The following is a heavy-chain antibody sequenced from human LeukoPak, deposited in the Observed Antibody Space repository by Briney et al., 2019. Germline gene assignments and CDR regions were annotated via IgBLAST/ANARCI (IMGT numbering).Heavy chain of an antibody. CDR2: INHSGST. J-gene: IGHJ4*02. CDR1: GGSFSGYY. CDR3: ARVPYSGSYYPRTVDY. D-gene: IGHD1-26*01. Sequence: SETLSLTCAVYGGSFSGYYWSWIRQPPGKGLEWIGEINHSGSTNYNPSLKSRVTISVDTSKNQFSLKLSSVTAADTAVYYCARVPYSGSYYPRTVDYWGQGTLVTVSS. V-gene: IGHV4-34*01.